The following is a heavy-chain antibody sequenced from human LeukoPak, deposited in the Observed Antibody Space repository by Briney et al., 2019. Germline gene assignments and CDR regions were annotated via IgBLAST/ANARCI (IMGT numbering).Heavy chain of an antibody. V-gene: IGHV3-23*01. J-gene: IGHJ4*02. CDR2: ISGSGGST. CDR3: AKGVDTNFDY. CDR1: GGSISSGGYY. D-gene: IGHD2-15*01. Sequence: LSLTCTVSGGSISSGGYYWSWIRQHPGKGLEWVSAISGSGGSTYYADSVKGRFTISRDNSKNTLYLQMNSLRAEDTAVYYCAKGVDTNFDYWGQGTLVTVSS.